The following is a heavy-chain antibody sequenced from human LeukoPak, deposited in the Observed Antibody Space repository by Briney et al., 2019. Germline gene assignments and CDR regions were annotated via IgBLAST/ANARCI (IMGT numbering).Heavy chain of an antibody. CDR2: IYSGGST. D-gene: IGHD1-26*01. V-gene: IGHV3-66*01. Sequence: GGSLRLSCAASGFTVSSNYMSWVRQAPGKGLEWVSVIYSGGSTYYADSVKGRFTISRDNSKNTLYLQMNSLRAEDTAVYYCAKDDGGSYYIYYYYMDVWGKGTTVTISS. CDR3: AKDDGGSYYIYYYYMDV. CDR1: GFTVSSNY. J-gene: IGHJ6*03.